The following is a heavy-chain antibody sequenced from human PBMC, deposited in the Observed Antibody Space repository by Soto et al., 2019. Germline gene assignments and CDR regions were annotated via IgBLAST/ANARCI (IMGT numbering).Heavy chain of an antibody. CDR1: GFTFSSYG. CDR2: ISYDGSNK. D-gene: IGHD7-27*01. V-gene: IGHV3-30*18. CDR3: AKTDPASPFVEESVDWGY. Sequence: QVQLVESGGGVVQPGRSLRLSCAASGFTFSSYGMHWVRQAPGKGLEWVAVISYDGSNKYYADSVKGRFTISRDNSKNTLYLQMNSLRSEDTAVYYCAKTDPASPFVEESVDWGYWGQGTLVTVSS. J-gene: IGHJ4*02.